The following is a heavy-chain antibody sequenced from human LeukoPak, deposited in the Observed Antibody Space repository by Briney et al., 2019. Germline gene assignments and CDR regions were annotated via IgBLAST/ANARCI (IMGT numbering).Heavy chain of an antibody. D-gene: IGHD3-22*01. CDR2: IYYSGST. V-gene: IGHV4-59*01. CDR1: GGSISSYY. J-gene: IGHJ3*02. CDR3: AREIRLDYHDSSGYYYRDAFDI. Sequence: KPSETLSLTCTVSGGSISSYYWSWIRQPPGKGLEWIGYIYYSGSTNYNPSLKSRVTISVDTSKNQFSLKLSSVTAADTAVYYCAREIRLDYHDSSGYYYRDAFDIWGQGTMVTVSS.